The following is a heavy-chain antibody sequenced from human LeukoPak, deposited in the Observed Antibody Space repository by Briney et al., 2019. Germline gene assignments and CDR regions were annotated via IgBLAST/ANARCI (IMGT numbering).Heavy chain of an antibody. CDR3: ARDSHKLHSSAYFYLFDY. V-gene: IGHV3-66*02. D-gene: IGHD3-22*01. CDR2: IYGGGDT. CDR1: GFTVSSDY. Sequence: GGSLRLSCAASGFTVSSDYMGWVRQAPGKGLEYVSIIYGGGDTFYADSVKGRFTISRDNSKNTLYLQMNSLRAEDTVVYYCARDSHKLHSSAYFYLFDYWGQGTLVSVSS. J-gene: IGHJ4*02.